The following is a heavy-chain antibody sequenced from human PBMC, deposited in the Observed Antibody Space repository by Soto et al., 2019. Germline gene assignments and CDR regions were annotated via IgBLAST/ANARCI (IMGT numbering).Heavy chain of an antibody. Sequence: PGGSLRLSCAASGFTFSNYAMHWVRQAPGKGLEWVAVISYDGSEKYYVDSVKGRFTISRGNSENTLHLQMNSLRAEDTAVYYCAKDKADSYSGFDIWGQGTMVTVS. CDR3: AKDKADSYSGFDI. CDR1: GFTFSNYA. CDR2: ISYDGSEK. J-gene: IGHJ3*02. V-gene: IGHV3-30*18. D-gene: IGHD1-26*01.